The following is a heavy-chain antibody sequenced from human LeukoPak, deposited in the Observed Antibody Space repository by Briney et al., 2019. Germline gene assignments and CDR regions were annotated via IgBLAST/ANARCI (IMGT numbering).Heavy chain of an antibody. Sequence: SKTLSLTCTVSGGSIRSSSYYWGWIRQPPGKELEWIGSIYYSGSTYYNPSLKSRVTIFVDTSKNQFSLKLSSVTAADTAVYYCARRGAVLAGRAFDIWGQGTMVTVSS. J-gene: IGHJ3*02. CDR3: ARRGAVLAGRAFDI. CDR2: IYYSGST. D-gene: IGHD3-10*01. CDR1: GGSIRSSSYY. V-gene: IGHV4-39*01.